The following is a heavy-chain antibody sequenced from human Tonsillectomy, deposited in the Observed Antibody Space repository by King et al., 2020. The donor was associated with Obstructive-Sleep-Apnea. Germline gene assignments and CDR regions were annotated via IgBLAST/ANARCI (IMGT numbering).Heavy chain of an antibody. V-gene: IGHV3-23*04. CDR2: VSGSGVST. CDR3: AKERANYDAFDI. D-gene: IGHD5-24*01. CDR1: GFTFSRYA. J-gene: IGHJ3*02. Sequence: VQLVESGGGLVQPGGSLRLSCAASGFTFSRYAMSWVRQAPGKWLEWVSVVSGSGVSTYYADSVKGRFTISRDNSKNTLYLQMNSLRAEDTAVYYCAKERANYDAFDIWGQGTMVTVSS.